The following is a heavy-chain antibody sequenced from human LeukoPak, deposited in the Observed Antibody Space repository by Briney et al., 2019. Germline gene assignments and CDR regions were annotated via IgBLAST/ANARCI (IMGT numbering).Heavy chain of an antibody. J-gene: IGHJ4*02. D-gene: IGHD2-15*01. CDR3: ARAALGVVVVAATRYFDY. CDR2: INHSGST. CDR1: GGSFSGYY. V-gene: IGHV4-34*01. Sequence: SETLSLTCAVYGGSFSGYYWSWIRQPPGKGLERIGEINHSGSTNYNPSLKSRVTISVDTSKNQFSLKLSSVTAADTAVYYCARAALGVVVVAATRYFDYWGQGTLVTVSS.